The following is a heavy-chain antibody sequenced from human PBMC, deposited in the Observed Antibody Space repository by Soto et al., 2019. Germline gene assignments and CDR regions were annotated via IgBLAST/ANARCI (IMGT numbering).Heavy chain of an antibody. D-gene: IGHD6-19*01. CDR1: GGTFSSYA. J-gene: IGHJ4*02. CDR3: ARSVAGNFDY. Sequence: QVQLVQSGAEVKKPGSSVKVSCKASGGTFSSYAISWVRQAPGQGLEWMGGIIPIFGTANYAQKFQGRVTMTRDTSTSTVYKELSSLRSEDTAVYYCARSVAGNFDYWGQGTLVTVSS. CDR2: IIPIFGTA. V-gene: IGHV1-69*05.